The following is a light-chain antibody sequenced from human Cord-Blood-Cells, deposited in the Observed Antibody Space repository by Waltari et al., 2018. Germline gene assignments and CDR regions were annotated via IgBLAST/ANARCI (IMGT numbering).Light chain of an antibody. V-gene: IGLV2-18*02. J-gene: IGLJ2*01. CDR2: EVS. CDR1: SRDVGSYTR. CDR3: SSYTSSSTVV. Sequence: QSALTQPPSVSGSPGQSVTISCTGTSRDVGSYTRVSWYQQPPGTAPKLMIYEVSNRPSGVPDRFSGSKSGNTASLTISGLQAEDEADYYCSSYTSSSTVVFGGGTKLTVL.